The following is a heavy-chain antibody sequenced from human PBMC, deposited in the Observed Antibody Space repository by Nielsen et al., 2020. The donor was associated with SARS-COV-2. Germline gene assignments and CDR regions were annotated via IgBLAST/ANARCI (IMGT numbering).Heavy chain of an antibody. CDR3: AKDPTPYYGVGGMDV. Sequence: SLKISCAASGFTFSSYAMSWVRQAPGKGLEWVSGISWNSGSIGYADSVKGRFTISRDNAKNSLYLQMNSLRAEDTALYYCAKDPTPYYGVGGMDVWGQGTTVTVSS. V-gene: IGHV3-9*01. J-gene: IGHJ6*02. D-gene: IGHD4-17*01. CDR1: GFTFSSYA. CDR2: ISWNSGSI.